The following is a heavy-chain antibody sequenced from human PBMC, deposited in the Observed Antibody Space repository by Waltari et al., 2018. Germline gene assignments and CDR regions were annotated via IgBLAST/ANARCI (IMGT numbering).Heavy chain of an antibody. J-gene: IGHJ3*01. CDR2: SVPALRLS. Sequence: QVQVMQSGAEMKQPGSSVKVSCTVSGDTFNRYAVSWVRQAPGQGLEWMGRSVPALRLSICAQWYRRRVHVTASTTATPSFMALRGMRSAYTALYYCALSPQQLLAFDFWGQGTMVTVSS. D-gene: IGHD6-13*01. CDR3: ALSPQQLLAFDF. V-gene: IGHV1-69*04. CDR1: GDTFNRYA.